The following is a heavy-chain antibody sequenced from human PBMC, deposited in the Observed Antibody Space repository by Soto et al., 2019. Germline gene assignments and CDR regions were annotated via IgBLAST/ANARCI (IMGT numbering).Heavy chain of an antibody. V-gene: IGHV3-74*01. D-gene: IGHD1-26*01. CDR1: GFTFTTYW. J-gene: IGHJ4*02. CDR3: ATGRLEATVLDY. CDR2: INVDGSTT. Sequence: GGSLRLSCEVSGFTFTTYWMHWVRQVPGKGLVWVSRINVDGSTTSYVDSVKGRFTISRDNAKNTLYLQMNSLRAEDTAVYYCATGRLEATVLDYWGQGTLVTVSS.